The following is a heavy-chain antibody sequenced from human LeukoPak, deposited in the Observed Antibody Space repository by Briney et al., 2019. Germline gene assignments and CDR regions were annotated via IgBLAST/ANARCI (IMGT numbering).Heavy chain of an antibody. J-gene: IGHJ4*02. CDR2: ISGNGGST. CDR1: GFTFTSYS. D-gene: IGHD1-26*01. Sequence: GRSLRLSCAASGFTFTSYSLNWVRQAPGKGLEWVSTISGNGGSTNYADSAKGRFTISRDNSKNTLYLQMNSLRAEDTAVYYCAKDVLGTSISRWEDYWGQGTLVTVSS. V-gene: IGHV3-23*01. CDR3: AKDVLGTSISRWEDY.